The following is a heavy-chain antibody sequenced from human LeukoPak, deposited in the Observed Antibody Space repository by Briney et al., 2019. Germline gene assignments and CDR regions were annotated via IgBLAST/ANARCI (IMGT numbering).Heavy chain of an antibody. D-gene: IGHD6-19*01. CDR2: ISGDRSTI. J-gene: IGHJ4*02. CDR1: GFIISTYG. CDR3: ARGGSGLYEPLDY. V-gene: IGHV3-48*04. Sequence: GGSLRLSCAASGFIISTYGMNWVRQAPGKGLECVSYISGDRSTIYYADSVRGRFTISRDNAQNSLYLQMNSLRAEDTAVYYCARGGSGLYEPLDYWGQGTLVTVSS.